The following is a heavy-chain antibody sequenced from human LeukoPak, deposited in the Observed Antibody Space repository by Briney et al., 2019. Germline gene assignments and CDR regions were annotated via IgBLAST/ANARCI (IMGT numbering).Heavy chain of an antibody. CDR1: GFTFDKFA. CDR3: AKGDNFGRMADAFDS. Sequence: GGSLRLSCAASGFTFDKFAMSWVRQAPGKGLQWVSTITSGADTYYADSVKGRFSISRDNSRNTVSVQMHSLRADDTAVYFCAKGDNFGRMADAFDSWGQGTMVTVSS. CDR2: ITSGADT. V-gene: IGHV3-23*01. D-gene: IGHD1-1*01. J-gene: IGHJ3*01.